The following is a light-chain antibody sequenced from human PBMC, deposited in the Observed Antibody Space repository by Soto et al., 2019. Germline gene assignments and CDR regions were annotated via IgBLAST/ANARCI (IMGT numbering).Light chain of an antibody. CDR1: SSDVGRTNF. V-gene: IGLV2-14*01. CDR3: SSYTSTSTV. CDR2: EVN. Sequence: QSALTQPASVSGSPGQSITISCSGTSSDVGRTNFVSWYQQHPGKAPKLLIYEVNNRPSGVSNRFSGSKSGNTASLTISGLQAEDDSDYYCSSYTSTSTVFGGGTQLTVL. J-gene: IGLJ2*01.